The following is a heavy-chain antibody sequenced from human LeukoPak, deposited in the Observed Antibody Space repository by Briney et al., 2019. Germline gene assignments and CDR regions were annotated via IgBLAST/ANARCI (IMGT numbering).Heavy chain of an antibody. J-gene: IGHJ4*02. D-gene: IGHD1/OR15-1a*01. CDR3: AKEGTASKPSDLDY. Sequence: GGSLRLSCAASGYTFTDYGMHWVRQAPGKGLEWVTFIRYDGTIKYYSDSVKGRFATSRDNSQNTLFLQMNSLRPEDTAVYYCAKEGTASKPSDLDYWGQGTLVTVSS. V-gene: IGHV3-30*02. CDR2: IRYDGTIK. CDR1: GYTFTDYG.